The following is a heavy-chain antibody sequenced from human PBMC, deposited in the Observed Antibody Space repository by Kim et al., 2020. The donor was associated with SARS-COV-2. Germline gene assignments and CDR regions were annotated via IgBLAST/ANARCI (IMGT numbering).Heavy chain of an antibody. Sequence: SVKVSCKAFGGSFNISAISWMRQAPGQGLHWMGAIIPMSATTNYAQKFRGRATITADLSTTTAYLELTGLSSEDTAMYYCVSVYRHNIWGQGTLVTVSS. J-gene: IGHJ4*02. CDR2: IIPMSATT. CDR1: GGSFNISA. D-gene: IGHD1-20*01. CDR3: VSVYRHNI. V-gene: IGHV1-69*13.